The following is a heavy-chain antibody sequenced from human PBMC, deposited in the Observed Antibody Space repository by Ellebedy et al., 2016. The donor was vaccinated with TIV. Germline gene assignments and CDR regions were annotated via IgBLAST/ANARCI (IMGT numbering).Heavy chain of an antibody. CDR1: GYSFTGYY. CDR3: ARDSTTLIPGYYLGV. Sequence: AASVKVSCKASGYSFTGYYIHWVRQAPGQGLEWMGWINPNVCGTKSAQKFQAWVTMTTATSISTAYMELRSLRSDDTAVYFCARDSTTLIPGYYLGVWGQGTTVTVSS. D-gene: IGHD5-12*01. V-gene: IGHV1-2*04. CDR2: INPNVCGT. J-gene: IGHJ6*02.